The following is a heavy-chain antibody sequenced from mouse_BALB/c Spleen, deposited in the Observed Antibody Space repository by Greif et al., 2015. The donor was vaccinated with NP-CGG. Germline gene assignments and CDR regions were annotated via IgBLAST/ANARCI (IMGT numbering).Heavy chain of an antibody. CDR2: ISDGGSYT. CDR3: AREKDYAMDY. V-gene: IGHV5-4*02. J-gene: IGHJ4*01. Sequence: EVKLQESGGGLVKPGGSLKLSCAASGFTFSDYYMYWVRQTPEKRLEWVATISDGGSYTYYPDSVKGRFTISRDNAKNNLYLQMSSLKSEDTAMYYCAREKDYAMDYWGQGTSVTASS. CDR1: GFTFSDYY.